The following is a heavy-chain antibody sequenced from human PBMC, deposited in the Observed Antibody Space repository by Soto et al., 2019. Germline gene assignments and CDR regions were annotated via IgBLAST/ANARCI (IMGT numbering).Heavy chain of an antibody. CDR3: ASRDPGTSVDY. Sequence: SETLSLTCAVSGGSFTSNNWWTWVRQPPGQGLEWIGETYRTGSTNYNPSLKSRVTISLDKSENQFSLKVTSLTAADTAVYYCASRDPGTSVDYWGQGTLVTVSS. CDR1: GGSFTSNNW. J-gene: IGHJ4*02. D-gene: IGHD1-7*01. V-gene: IGHV4-4*02. CDR2: TYRTGST.